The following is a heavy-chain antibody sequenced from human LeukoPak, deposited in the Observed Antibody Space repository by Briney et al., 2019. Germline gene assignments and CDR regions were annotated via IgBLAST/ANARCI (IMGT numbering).Heavy chain of an antibody. CDR3: ARGSTYDILTGYRVHYLDY. J-gene: IGHJ4*02. CDR1: GGSFSGYY. Sequence: PSETLSLTCAVYGGSFSGYYWSWIRQPPGKGLEWIGEINHSGSTNYNPSLKSRVTISVDTSKNQFSLKLSSVTAAGTAVYYCARGSTYDILTGYRVHYLDYWGQGTLVTVSS. V-gene: IGHV4-34*01. D-gene: IGHD3-9*01. CDR2: INHSGST.